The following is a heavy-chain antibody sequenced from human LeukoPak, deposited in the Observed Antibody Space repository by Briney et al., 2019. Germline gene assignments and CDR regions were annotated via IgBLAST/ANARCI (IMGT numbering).Heavy chain of an antibody. CDR1: GCTFTSYG. D-gene: IGHD6-13*01. CDR2: ISAYNGNT. J-gene: IGHJ4*02. Sequence: ASVKVSCKASGCTFTSYGISWVRQAPGQGLEWMGWISAYNGNTNYPQKLQGRVTMTTDTSTSTAYMELRSLRSDDTAVYYCARDKYSSSWTPTDYWGQGTLVTVSS. CDR3: ARDKYSSSWTPTDY. V-gene: IGHV1-18*01.